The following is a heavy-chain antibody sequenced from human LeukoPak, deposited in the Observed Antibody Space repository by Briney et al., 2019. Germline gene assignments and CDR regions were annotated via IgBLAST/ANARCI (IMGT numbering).Heavy chain of an antibody. CDR1: GFTFSSYA. Sequence: PGRSLRLSCAASGFTFSSYAMHWVRQAPGKGLEWVGRIKSKTDGGTTDYAAPVKGRFTISRDDSKNTLYLQMNSLKTEDTAVYYCTTPYYDFWSGYSGSSVVDYWGQGTLVTVSS. CDR3: TTPYYDFWSGYSGSSVVDY. J-gene: IGHJ4*02. V-gene: IGHV3-15*01. CDR2: IKSKTDGGTT. D-gene: IGHD3-3*01.